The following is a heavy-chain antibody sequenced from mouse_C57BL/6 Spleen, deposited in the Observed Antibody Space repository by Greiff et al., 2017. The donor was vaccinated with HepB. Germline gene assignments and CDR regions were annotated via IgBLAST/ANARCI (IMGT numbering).Heavy chain of an antibody. CDR1: GYTFTSYW. CDR2: IDPSDSET. V-gene: IGHV1-52*01. D-gene: IGHD3-2*02. Sequence: QVQLKQPGAELVRPGSSVKLSCKASGYTFTSYWMHWVKQRPIQGLEWIGNIDPSDSETHYNQKFKDKATLTVDKSSSTAYMQLSSLTSEDSAVYYCAREGSGYWFAYWGQGTLVTVSA. J-gene: IGHJ3*01. CDR3: AREGSGYWFAY.